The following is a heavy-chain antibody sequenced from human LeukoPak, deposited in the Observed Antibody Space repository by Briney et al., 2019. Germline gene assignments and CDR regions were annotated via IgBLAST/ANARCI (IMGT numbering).Heavy chain of an antibody. CDR2: ISSSSSYI. CDR3: ARVSSSYFDY. V-gene: IGHV3-21*01. J-gene: IGHJ4*02. Sequence: GGSLRLSCAASGFTFSSYRMNWGRQAPGKGLEWVSSISSSSSYIYYADSVKGRFTISRDNAENSLYLQMNSLRAEDTAVYYCARVSSSYFDYWGQGTLVTVSS. CDR1: GFTFSSYR. D-gene: IGHD5/OR15-5a*01.